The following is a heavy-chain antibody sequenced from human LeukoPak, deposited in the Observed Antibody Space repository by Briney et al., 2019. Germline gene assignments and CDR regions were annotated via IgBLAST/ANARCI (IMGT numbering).Heavy chain of an antibody. J-gene: IGHJ4*02. D-gene: IGHD5-24*01. V-gene: IGHV1-69*04. CDR2: IIPGPHIT. CDR3: SLSKRTSDGSAVDY. Sequence: GASVKVSCKASGGTFNTYDINWVRQAPGQGLEWMGRIIPGPHITNYAQRFHGRVTISADKSTSTTYLELNNLGSEDTAVYFCSLSKRTSDGSAVDYWGPGTLAAVSS. CDR1: GGTFNTYD.